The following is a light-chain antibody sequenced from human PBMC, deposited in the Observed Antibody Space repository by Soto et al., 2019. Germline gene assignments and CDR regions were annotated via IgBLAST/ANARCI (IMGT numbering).Light chain of an antibody. CDR1: QSISSF. V-gene: IGKV3-11*01. CDR2: GAS. Sequence: EIVFTQSAATLSLSPGERATLSCRASQSISSFLAWYPQKPGQAPRLLIYGASNRATGIPARFSGSGSGTDFTLTISSRQPEDVATYYCQQLNSYPLTFGQGTRLEIK. CDR3: QQLNSYPLT. J-gene: IGKJ5*01.